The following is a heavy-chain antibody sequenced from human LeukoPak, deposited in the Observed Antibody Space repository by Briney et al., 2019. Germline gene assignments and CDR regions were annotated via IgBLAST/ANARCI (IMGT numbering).Heavy chain of an antibody. Sequence: PGGSLRLSCAASGLTFSSYAMNWVRQAPGKGLEWVSAISGSGGNTYYADSVKGRFTISRDNAKNSLYPQMNSLRAEDTAVYYCAELGITMIGGVWGKGTTVTISS. J-gene: IGHJ6*04. V-gene: IGHV3-23*01. CDR2: ISGSGGNT. D-gene: IGHD3-10*02. CDR3: AELGITMIGGV. CDR1: GLTFSSYA.